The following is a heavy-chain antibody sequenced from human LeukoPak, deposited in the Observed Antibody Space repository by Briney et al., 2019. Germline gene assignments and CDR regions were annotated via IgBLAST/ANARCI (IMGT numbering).Heavy chain of an antibody. V-gene: IGHV3-23*01. Sequence: GGSLRLSCAASGFTFSSYAMSWVRQAPGEGLEWVSAISGSGGSTYYADSVKGRFTISRDNSKNTLYLQMNSLRAEDTAVYYCAKADYYDSSGYYYDAFDIWGQGTMVTVSS. D-gene: IGHD3-22*01. CDR3: AKADYYDSSGYYYDAFDI. CDR2: ISGSGGST. CDR1: GFTFSSYA. J-gene: IGHJ3*02.